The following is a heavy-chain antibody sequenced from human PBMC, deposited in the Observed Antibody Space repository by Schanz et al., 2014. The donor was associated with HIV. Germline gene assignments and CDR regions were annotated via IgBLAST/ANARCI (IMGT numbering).Heavy chain of an antibody. J-gene: IGHJ6*02. V-gene: IGHV4-34*01. CDR3: ARGGEVRGVLITTPYSYSSILDV. D-gene: IGHD3-10*01. CDR1: GGSFSGYY. Sequence: QVPLQQWGAGLLKPSETLSLTCAVYGGSFSGYYWSWIRQPPGKGLEWIGEIKHSGGPNYNPSLKGRVTMSVDASKNQFSLKLSSVTAADTAIYYCARGGEVRGVLITTPYSYSSILDVWGQGTTVTISS. CDR2: IKHSGGP.